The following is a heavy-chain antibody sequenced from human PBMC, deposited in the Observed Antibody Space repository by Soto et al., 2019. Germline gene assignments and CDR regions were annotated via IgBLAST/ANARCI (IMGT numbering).Heavy chain of an antibody. CDR1: GFTFSSYW. Sequence: GGSLRLSCAASGFTFSSYWMSWVRQAPGKGLEWVANIKQDGSEKYYVDSVKGRFTISRDNAKNSLYLQMNSLRAEDTAVYYCARAGVSYDFWSGYYCYWGQGTLVTVYS. D-gene: IGHD3-3*01. CDR2: IKQDGSEK. J-gene: IGHJ4*02. V-gene: IGHV3-7*03. CDR3: ARAGVSYDFWSGYYCY.